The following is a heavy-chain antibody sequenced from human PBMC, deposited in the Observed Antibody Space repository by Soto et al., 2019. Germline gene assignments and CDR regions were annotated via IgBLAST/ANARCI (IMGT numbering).Heavy chain of an antibody. V-gene: IGHV1-18*01. CDR3: ARDTPPTDY. CDR2: ISAYNTNT. CDR1: GYTFTSYH. J-gene: IGHJ4*02. Sequence: QVQLVQSGAEVKKPGASVKVSCETSGYTFTSYHISWVRQAPGQGLEWMGWISAYNTNTNYAQKFQDRVTMTTDTLTSTAYMELRSLRSDDTAVYYCARDTPPTDYWGQGTLVTVSS.